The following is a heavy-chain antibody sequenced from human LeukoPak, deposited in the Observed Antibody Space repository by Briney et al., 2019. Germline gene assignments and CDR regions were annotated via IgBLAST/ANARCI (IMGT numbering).Heavy chain of an antibody. CDR2: IYYSGST. CDR3: ARTDMTTVTPFDY. J-gene: IGHJ4*02. CDR1: GGSISSYY. Sequence: PSETLSLTCTVSGGSISSYYWSWIRQPPGKGLEWIGYIYYSGSTNYNPSLKSRVTISVDTSKNQFSLKLSSVTAADTAVYYCARTDMTTVTPFDYWGQGTLVTVSS. D-gene: IGHD4-11*01. V-gene: IGHV4-59*01.